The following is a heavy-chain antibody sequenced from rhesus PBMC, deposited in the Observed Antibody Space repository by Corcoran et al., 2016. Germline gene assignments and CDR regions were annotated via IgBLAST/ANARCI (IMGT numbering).Heavy chain of an antibody. CDR3: ARGGRGNYKFDY. J-gene: IGHJ4*01. CDR1: GLTFASYA. CDR2: IIPPVGVT. Sequence: QVQLVQSGAEVKKPGASVKVSCKTSGLTFASYAISWMRQAPGQGLEWMRVIIPPVGVTNYAEKFQGRVTITADTSTSTAYMELSSLRSEDTAVYYCARGGRGNYKFDYWGQGVLVTVSS. D-gene: IGHD1-44*01. V-gene: IGHV1-198*02.